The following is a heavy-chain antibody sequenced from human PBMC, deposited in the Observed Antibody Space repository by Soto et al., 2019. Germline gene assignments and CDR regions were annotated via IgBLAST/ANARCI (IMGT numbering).Heavy chain of an antibody. V-gene: IGHV4-34*01. CDR1: GGSFSGYY. CDR2: INHSGRT. D-gene: IGHD2-15*01. J-gene: IGHJ2*01. CDR3: ARGSTPKDIVVVVAATPAWYFDL. Sequence: QVQLQQWGAGLLKPSETLSLTCAVYGGSFSGYYWSWIRQPPGKGLEWIGEINHSGRTNYNPSLKSRVTISVDTSKNQFSLKLSSVTAADTAVYYCARGSTPKDIVVVVAATPAWYFDLWGRGTLVTVSS.